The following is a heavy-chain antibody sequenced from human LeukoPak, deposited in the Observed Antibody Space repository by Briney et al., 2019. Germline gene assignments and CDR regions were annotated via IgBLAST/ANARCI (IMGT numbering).Heavy chain of an antibody. CDR3: TKDRIGKNHGDYDSIDY. D-gene: IGHD4-17*01. J-gene: IGHJ4*02. CDR2: ISWSSDDI. Sequence: GRSLRLSCAASGFTFDDYAMHWVRQAPGKGLEWVPGISWSSDDIDYADSVKGRFTISRDNAKNSLYLQMNSLRAEDTALYYCTKDRIGKNHGDYDSIDYWGQGTLVTVSS. V-gene: IGHV3-9*01. CDR1: GFTFDDYA.